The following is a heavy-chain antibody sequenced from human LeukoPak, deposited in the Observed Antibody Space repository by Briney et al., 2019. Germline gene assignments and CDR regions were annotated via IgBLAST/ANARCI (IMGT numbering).Heavy chain of an antibody. Sequence: GGSLRLSCAASGFTFSSYSMNWVRQAPGKGLEWVSSISSSSSYIYYADSVKGRFTISRDNAKNSLYLQMNSLRAEDTAVYYCARDLITQYQLLYRVGFDYWGQGTLVTVSS. V-gene: IGHV3-21*01. D-gene: IGHD2-2*02. CDR2: ISSSSSYI. CDR3: ARDLITQYQLLYRVGFDY. J-gene: IGHJ4*02. CDR1: GFTFSSYS.